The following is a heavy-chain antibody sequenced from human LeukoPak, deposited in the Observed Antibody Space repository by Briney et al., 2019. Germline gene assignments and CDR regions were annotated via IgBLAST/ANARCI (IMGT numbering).Heavy chain of an antibody. V-gene: IGHV1-18*01. J-gene: IGHJ6*03. CDR1: GYTFTSYG. D-gene: IGHD3-10*01. CDR3: ARDRGATYYYYYYMDV. CDR2: ISAYNGNT. Sequence: ASVKVSCKASGYTFTSYGISWVRQAPGQGLEWMGWISAYNGNTNYAQKLQGRVTMTTDTSTSTAYMELRSLRSDDTAVYYCARDRGATYYYYYYMDVWGKGTTVTVSS.